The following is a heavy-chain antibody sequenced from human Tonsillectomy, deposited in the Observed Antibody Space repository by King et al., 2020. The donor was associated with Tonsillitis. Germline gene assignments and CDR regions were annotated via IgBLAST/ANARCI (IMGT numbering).Heavy chain of an antibody. Sequence: VQLVESGGGLVQPGGSLRLSCAASGFTFSSYWMHWVRQAPGKWLVWVSRINSDGSSTSYADSVKGRFTISRDNAKNTLYLQMNSLRAEDTAVYYCARVAYCGGDCYGGAFDYWGQGTLVTVSS. J-gene: IGHJ4*02. CDR2: INSDGSST. CDR3: ARVAYCGGDCYGGAFDY. CDR1: GFTFSSYW. V-gene: IGHV3-74*01. D-gene: IGHD2-21*02.